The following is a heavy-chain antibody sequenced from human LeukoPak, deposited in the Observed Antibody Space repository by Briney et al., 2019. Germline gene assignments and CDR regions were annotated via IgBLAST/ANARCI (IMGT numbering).Heavy chain of an antibody. J-gene: IGHJ3*02. V-gene: IGHV1-2*02. D-gene: IGHD3-9*01. CDR3: AGYDILTGEGQNAFDI. CDR2: ISPNSGGT. CDR1: GYTFTGYY. Sequence: ASVKVSCKASGYTFTGYYMHWVRQAPGQGLEWMGWISPNSGGTNYAQKFQGRVTMTRDTSISTAYMELSRLRSDDTAVYYCAGYDILTGEGQNAFDIWGQGTMVTVSS.